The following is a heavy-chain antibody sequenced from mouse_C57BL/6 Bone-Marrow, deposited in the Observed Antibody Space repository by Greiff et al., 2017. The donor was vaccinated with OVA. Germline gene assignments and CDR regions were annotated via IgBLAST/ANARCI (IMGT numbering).Heavy chain of an antibody. CDR1: GYTFTSYW. CDR2: INPSNGGT. J-gene: IGHJ4*01. Sequence: QVQLKQSGTELVKPGASVKLSCKASGYTFTSYWMHWVKQRPGQGLEWIGNINPSNGGTNYNEKFKSKATLTVDKSSSTAYMQLSSLTSEDSAVYYCARYYYYGSSYDYAMDYWGQGTSVTVSS. CDR3: ARYYYYGSSYDYAMDY. D-gene: IGHD1-1*01. V-gene: IGHV1-53*01.